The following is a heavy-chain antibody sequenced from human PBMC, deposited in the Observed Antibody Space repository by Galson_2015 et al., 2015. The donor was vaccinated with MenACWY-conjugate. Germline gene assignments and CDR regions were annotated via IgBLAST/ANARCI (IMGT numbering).Heavy chain of an antibody. J-gene: IGHJ4*02. CDR2: IKSKTDGGTT. D-gene: IGHD3-16*02. CDR1: GFTFSNAW. V-gene: IGHV3-15*01. CDR3: TTDRLMITFGEVIVIPTDFDY. Sequence: SLRLSCAASGFTFSNAWMSWVRQAPGKGLEWVGRIKSKTDGGTTDYAAPVKGRFTISRDDSKNTLYLQMNSLKTEDTAVYYCTTDRLMITFGEVIVIPTDFDYWGQGTLVTVSS.